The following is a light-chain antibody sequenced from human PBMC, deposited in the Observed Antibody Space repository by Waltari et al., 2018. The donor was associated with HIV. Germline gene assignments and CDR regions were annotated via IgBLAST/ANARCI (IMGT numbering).Light chain of an antibody. CDR1: QSIVTY. J-gene: IGKJ2*01. CDR2: AAS. CDR3: QQSYSTPPYT. Sequence: DIQMTQFPSSLSAFVGDRVTISCRASQSIVTYLNWYQQKPGEAPNLLIFAASNLQSGVPSRFSGSGSGTDFTLTISSLQPEDLATYYCQQSYSTPPYTFGQGTKVEIK. V-gene: IGKV1-39*01.